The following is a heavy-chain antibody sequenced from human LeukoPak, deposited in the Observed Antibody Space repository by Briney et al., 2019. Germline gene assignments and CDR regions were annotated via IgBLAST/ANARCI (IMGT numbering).Heavy chain of an antibody. Sequence: SETLSLTCTVSGGPISSYYWSWIRQPPGKGLEWIGYIYYSGSTNYNPSLKSRVTISVDTSKNQFSLKLSSVTAADTAVYYCARAGYYDSSGYYPNDAFDIWGQGTMVTVSS. CDR1: GGPISSYY. CDR2: IYYSGST. D-gene: IGHD3-22*01. CDR3: ARAGYYDSSGYYPNDAFDI. V-gene: IGHV4-59*01. J-gene: IGHJ3*02.